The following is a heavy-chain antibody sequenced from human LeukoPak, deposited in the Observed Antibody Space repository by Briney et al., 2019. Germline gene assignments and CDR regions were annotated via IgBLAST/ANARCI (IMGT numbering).Heavy chain of an antibody. D-gene: IGHD4-17*01. J-gene: IGHJ3*02. V-gene: IGHV1-69*05. CDR2: IIPIFGTA. CDR3: ARDRPHTVTPFLGAFDI. Sequence: SVKVSCKASGGTFSSYAISWVRQAPGQGLEWMGRIIPIFGTANYAKKCQGRVTITTDESTSTAYMELSSLRSEDTAVYYCARDRPHTVTPFLGAFDIWGQGTMVTVSS. CDR1: GGTFSSYA.